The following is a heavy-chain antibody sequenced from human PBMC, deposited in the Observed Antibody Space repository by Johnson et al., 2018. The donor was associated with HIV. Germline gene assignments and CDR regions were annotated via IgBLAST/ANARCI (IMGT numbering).Heavy chain of an antibody. Sequence: QVQLVESGGGLAQPGRSLRLSCAASGFTFSSYGMHWVRQAPGKGLEWVAVIWYDGSNKYYADSVKGRFTLSRDNSKNTLYLQMNSLGAEDTAVYYCARDPSYDMAHTDGFDIWGQGTKVTVSS. V-gene: IGHV3-33*01. D-gene: IGHD3-22*01. CDR2: IWYDGSNK. CDR3: ARDPSYDMAHTDGFDI. CDR1: GFTFSSYG. J-gene: IGHJ3*02.